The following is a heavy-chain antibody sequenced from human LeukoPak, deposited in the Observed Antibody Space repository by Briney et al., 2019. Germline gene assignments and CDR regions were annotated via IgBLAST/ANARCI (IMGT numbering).Heavy chain of an antibody. CDR1: GYTFTSYG. D-gene: IGHD5-24*01. CDR3: ARGSKGGDGYNTAFDY. Sequence: ASVKVSCKASGYTFTSYGITWVRQAPGQGLEWMGGIIPIFGTANYAQKFQGRVTITADESTSTAYMELSSLRSEDTAVYYCARGSKGGDGYNTAFDYWGQGTLVTVSS. J-gene: IGHJ4*02. CDR2: IIPIFGTA. V-gene: IGHV1-69*13.